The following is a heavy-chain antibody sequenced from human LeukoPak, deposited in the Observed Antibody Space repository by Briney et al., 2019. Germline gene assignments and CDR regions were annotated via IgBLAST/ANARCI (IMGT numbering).Heavy chain of an antibody. CDR2: INGKNGNT. Sequence: ASVKASWKTSGYTFSDYYIHWVRQAPGQGIEWMGWINGKNGNTHYAQKFQGRVTLTRDTSISTSYMDLDGLRSDDTAVYYCARDGYNLGSPYFDFWGQGILVTVSS. J-gene: IGHJ4*02. D-gene: IGHD5-18*01. CDR1: GYTFSDYY. CDR3: ARDGYNLGSPYFDF. V-gene: IGHV1-2*02.